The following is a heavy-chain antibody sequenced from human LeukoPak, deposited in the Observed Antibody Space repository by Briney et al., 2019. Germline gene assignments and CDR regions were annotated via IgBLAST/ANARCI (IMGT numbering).Heavy chain of an antibody. V-gene: IGHV1-46*01. Sequence: ALVKVSCKASGYTFTSYYTHWVRQAPGQGLEWMGIIKPSGGSTLYAQKFQGRVTVTSDMSTSTVYVELSSLRSEDTAVYYCAREVPENFNFDYWGQGTLVTVSS. CDR3: AREVPENFNFDY. CDR2: IKPSGGST. J-gene: IGHJ4*02. D-gene: IGHD2/OR15-2a*01. CDR1: GYTFTSYY.